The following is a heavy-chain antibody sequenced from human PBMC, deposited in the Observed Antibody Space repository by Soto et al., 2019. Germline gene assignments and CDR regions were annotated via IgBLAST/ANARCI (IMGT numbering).Heavy chain of an antibody. CDR3: ASPDWTTRVCSTTSGGPYGMDV. CDR2: IIPIFGTA. J-gene: IGHJ6*02. Sequence: QVQLVQSGAEVKKPGSSVKVSCKASGGTFSSYAISWVRQAPGQGLEWMGGIIPIFGTANYAQKFQGIVTITADKSMSTAYMELSSLRSEDRAVYYGASPDWTTRVCSTTSGGPYGMDVGGQGTTVTVSS. D-gene: IGHD2-8*01. CDR1: GGTFSSYA. V-gene: IGHV1-69*06.